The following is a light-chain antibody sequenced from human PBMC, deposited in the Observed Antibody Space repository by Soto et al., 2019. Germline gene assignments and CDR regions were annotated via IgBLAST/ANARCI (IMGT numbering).Light chain of an antibody. V-gene: IGKV3-20*01. CDR1: QSVSSSY. Sequence: EIVLTQSPGTLSLSPGERATLSCRASQSVSSSYLAWYQQKPGQAPRLLIYGASSRATGIPDRFSGSGSGTHFTLTISRLEPEDLAVYYCQQYGSSPWTFGQGTKVEIK. J-gene: IGKJ1*01. CDR3: QQYGSSPWT. CDR2: GAS.